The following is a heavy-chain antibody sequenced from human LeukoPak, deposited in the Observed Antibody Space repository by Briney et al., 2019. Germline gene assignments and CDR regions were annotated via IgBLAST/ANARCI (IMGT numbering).Heavy chain of an antibody. V-gene: IGHV3-23*01. D-gene: IGHD3-9*01. Sequence: PGGSLRLSCAASGFTFRNYGMSWVRQAPGKGLEWVSTISGSGHSTYYADSVKGRFTISRDNSKNTLYLQMNSLRAEDTAVYYCATTEQDSDYDILTDYYNLNNYYMDVWGKGTAVTISS. CDR3: ATTEQDSDYDILTDYYNLNNYYMDV. CDR1: GFTFRNYG. J-gene: IGHJ6*03. CDR2: ISGSGHST.